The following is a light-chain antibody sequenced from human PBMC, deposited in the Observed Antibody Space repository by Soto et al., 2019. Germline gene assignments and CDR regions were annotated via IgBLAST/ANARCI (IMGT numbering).Light chain of an antibody. CDR1: QSVSSY. V-gene: IGKV3-11*01. Sequence: EIVLTQSPATLSLSPGERATLSCRASQSVSSYLAWYQQKPGQAPRLLIYDASNRATGIPARFSGSGSGTDFTLTISSLEPEVFAVYYCQQRSNWITFGKGTRLE. CDR3: QQRSNWIT. CDR2: DAS. J-gene: IGKJ5*01.